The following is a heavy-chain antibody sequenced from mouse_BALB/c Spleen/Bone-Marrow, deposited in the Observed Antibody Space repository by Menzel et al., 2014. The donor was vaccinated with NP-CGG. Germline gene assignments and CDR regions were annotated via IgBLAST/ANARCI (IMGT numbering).Heavy chain of an antibody. CDR1: GFTFSSYG. V-gene: IGHV5-6-3*01. D-gene: IGHD2-3*01. Sequence: EVQLVESGGGLVQPGGSLKLSCAASGFTFSSYGVSWVRQTPDKRLELVATINSNGGSTYYPDSVKGRFTISRDNAKNTLYLQMSSLKSEDTAMYYCARDGYYVFYAMDYWGQGTSVTVSS. CDR2: INSNGGST. CDR3: ARDGYYVFYAMDY. J-gene: IGHJ4*01.